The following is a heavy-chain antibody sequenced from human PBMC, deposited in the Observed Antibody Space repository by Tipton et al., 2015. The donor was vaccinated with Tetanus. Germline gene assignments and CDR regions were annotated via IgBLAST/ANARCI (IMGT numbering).Heavy chain of an antibody. CDR2: IYQTGTT. D-gene: IGHD2-2*01. Sequence: TLSLTCTVSGASFSSGDYYWSWIRKPPGKDLEWIGYIYQTGTTYYNPSLKGRVTISMDRANTQFSLRLDSLTAADTAVYYCARAAGFLGRTHDFWGRGTLGSCSS. V-gene: IGHV4-30-4*01. J-gene: IGHJ4*02. CDR1: GASFSSGDYY. CDR3: ARAAGFLGRTHDF.